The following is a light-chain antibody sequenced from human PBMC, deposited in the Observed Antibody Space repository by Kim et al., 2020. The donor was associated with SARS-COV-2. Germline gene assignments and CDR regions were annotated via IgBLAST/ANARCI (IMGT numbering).Light chain of an antibody. J-gene: IGLJ3*02. CDR1: SSDVGSYNL. Sequence: QSALTQPASVSGSPGQSITISCAGTSSDVGSYNLVSWYQQHPGKAPKLMIYEVTKRPSGVSDRFSGSKSGNTASLTISGLQAEDEADYYCCSYAGRTISVFGGGTQLTVL. CDR2: EVT. V-gene: IGLV2-23*02. CDR3: CSYAGRTISV.